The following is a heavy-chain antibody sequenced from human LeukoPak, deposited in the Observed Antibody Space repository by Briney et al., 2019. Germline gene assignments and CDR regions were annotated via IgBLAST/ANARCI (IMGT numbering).Heavy chain of an antibody. V-gene: IGHV3-23*01. CDR1: GFTFSSYA. CDR3: ARGRIRYCTNGVCPSFDY. J-gene: IGHJ4*02. D-gene: IGHD2-8*01. CDR2: ISGSGGST. Sequence: PGGSLRLSCAASGFTFSSYAMSWVRQAPGKGLEWVSAISGSGGSTYYADSVKGRFTISRDNSKNTLYLQMNSLRAEDTAVYYCARGRIRYCTNGVCPSFDYWGQGTLVTVSS.